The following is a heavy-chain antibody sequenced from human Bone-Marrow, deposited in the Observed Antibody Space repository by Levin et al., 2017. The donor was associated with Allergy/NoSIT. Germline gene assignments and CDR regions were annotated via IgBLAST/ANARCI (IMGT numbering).Heavy chain of an antibody. Sequence: SETLSLTCTVSGGSISSYYWSWIRQPAGKGLEWIGRIYTSGSTNYNPSLKSRVTMSVDTSKNQFSLKLSSVTAADTAVYYCARDCGESTYYDILTGKNQVWYFDLWGRGTLVTVSS. V-gene: IGHV4-4*07. CDR1: GGSISSYY. J-gene: IGHJ2*01. D-gene: IGHD3-9*01. CDR3: ARDCGESTYYDILTGKNQVWYFDL. CDR2: IYTSGST.